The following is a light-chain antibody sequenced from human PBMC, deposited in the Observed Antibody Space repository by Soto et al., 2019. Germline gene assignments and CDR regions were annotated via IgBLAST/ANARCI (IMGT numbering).Light chain of an antibody. J-gene: IGKJ4*01. Sequence: EIVMTQSPATLSVSPGERATLSRRASQSVNIYLAWYQQKPGQAPRLLIFGASSRATGIPARFSGSGSGTEFNLTISSLQSEDFAVYFCQQYDDWLRLTFGGGTKVDI. CDR1: QSVNIY. V-gene: IGKV3D-15*01. CDR2: GAS. CDR3: QQYDDWLRLT.